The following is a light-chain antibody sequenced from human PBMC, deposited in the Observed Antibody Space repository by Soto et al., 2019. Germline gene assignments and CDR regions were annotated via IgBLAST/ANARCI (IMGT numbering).Light chain of an antibody. Sequence: EIVLTQSPATLSLSPGERATLSCRASQSVSSYLAWYQQQPGQAPRLLIYDASNRATGIPARFSGSGSGTDFTLTISSLEPEDFAVYYCQQRSIWPPTFGGGTKVEIK. J-gene: IGKJ4*01. CDR1: QSVSSY. CDR2: DAS. CDR3: QQRSIWPPT. V-gene: IGKV3-11*01.